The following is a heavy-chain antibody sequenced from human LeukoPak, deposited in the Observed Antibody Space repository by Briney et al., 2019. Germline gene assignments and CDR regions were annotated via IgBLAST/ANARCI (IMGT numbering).Heavy chain of an antibody. D-gene: IGHD6-19*01. Sequence: SETLSLTCTVSGYSIRSGYYWGWIRQAPGKGLERIGSIYHSGSTHYNPSLKSRVTISVDTSKNQFSLKLSSVTAADTAVYYCAREKRYGSGWYYFDYWGQGTLVTVSS. CDR2: IYHSGST. V-gene: IGHV4-38-2*02. J-gene: IGHJ4*02. CDR3: AREKRYGSGWYYFDY. CDR1: GYSIRSGYY.